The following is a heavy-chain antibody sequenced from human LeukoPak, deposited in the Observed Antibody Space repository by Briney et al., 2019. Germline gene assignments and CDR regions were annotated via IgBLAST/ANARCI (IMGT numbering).Heavy chain of an antibody. CDR3: ARDIGAYYPRFDS. J-gene: IGHJ4*02. Sequence: SETLSLTCTVSGASISSYYWSWIRQPPGKGLEWIGYIFYSGSTNYNPSLKSRVTISVDTSKNQFSLKLTSVTAADTAVYYCARDIGAYYPRFDSWGQGTLVTVSS. CDR1: GASISSYY. D-gene: IGHD3-22*01. V-gene: IGHV4-59*01. CDR2: IFYSGST.